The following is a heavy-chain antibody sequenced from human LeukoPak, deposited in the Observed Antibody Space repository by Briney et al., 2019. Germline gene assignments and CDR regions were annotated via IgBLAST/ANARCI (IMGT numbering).Heavy chain of an antibody. CDR1: GGSISSSSYY. D-gene: IGHD3-3*01. V-gene: IGHV4-39*07. Sequence: SETLSLTCTVSGGSISSSSYYWGWLRQPPGKGLEWIGSIYYSGSTYYNPSLKSRVTISVDTSKNQFSLKLSSVAAADTAVYYCARLGYDFWSGTFNWFDPWGQGTLVTVSS. CDR3: ARLGYDFWSGTFNWFDP. CDR2: IYYSGST. J-gene: IGHJ5*02.